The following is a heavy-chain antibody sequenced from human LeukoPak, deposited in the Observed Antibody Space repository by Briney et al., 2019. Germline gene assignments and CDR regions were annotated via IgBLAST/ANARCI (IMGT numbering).Heavy chain of an antibody. CDR3: ARSFRSYSVTTVTDY. CDR2: IWYDGSNK. V-gene: IGHV3-33*01. D-gene: IGHD4-17*01. Sequence: GVSLRLSCAASGFTFSSYGMHWVRQAPGKGLEWVAVIWYDGSNKYYADSVKGRFTISRDNSKNTLYLQMNSLRAEDTAVYYCARSFRSYSVTTVTDYWGQGTLVTVSS. J-gene: IGHJ4*02. CDR1: GFTFSSYG.